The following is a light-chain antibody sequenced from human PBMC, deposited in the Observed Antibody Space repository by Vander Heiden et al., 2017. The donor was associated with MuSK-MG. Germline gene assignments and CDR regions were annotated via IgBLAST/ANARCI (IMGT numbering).Light chain of an antibody. J-gene: IGKJ3*01. V-gene: IGKV1-33*01. CDR1: QDISNY. CDR2: GAS. CDR3: QQYDSLPFT. Sequence: DIQLTQSPPSLSASVGDRVTITCQPSQDISNYLDWYQQKPGKAPKLLIYGASNLETGVPSRFSGSGSGTDFTFTISSLQAEDIATYYCQQYDSLPFTFGHGTKVDIK.